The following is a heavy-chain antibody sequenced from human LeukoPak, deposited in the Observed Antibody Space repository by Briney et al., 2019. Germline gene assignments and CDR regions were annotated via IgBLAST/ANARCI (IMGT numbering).Heavy chain of an antibody. CDR3: AKSNTIFGVVGYFDY. D-gene: IGHD3-3*02. CDR2: ISWNSGSI. V-gene: IGHV3-9*01. J-gene: IGHJ4*02. CDR1: GFTFDDYA. Sequence: GGSLRLSCAASGFTFDDYAMHWVRQAPGKGLEWVSGISWNSGSIGYADSEKGRFTISRDNSKNTLYLQMNSLRAEDTAVYYCAKSNTIFGVVGYFDYWGQGTLVTVSS.